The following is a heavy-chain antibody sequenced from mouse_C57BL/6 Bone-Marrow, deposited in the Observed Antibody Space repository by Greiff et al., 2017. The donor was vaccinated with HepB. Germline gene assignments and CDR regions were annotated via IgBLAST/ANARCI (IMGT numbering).Heavy chain of an antibody. D-gene: IGHD1-1*01. CDR1: GYTFTSYW. J-gene: IGHJ3*01. V-gene: IGHV1-64*01. CDR2: IHPNSGST. Sequence: VQLQQPGAELVKPGASVKLSCKASGYTFTSYWMHWVKQRPGQGLEWIGMIHPNSGSTNYNEKFKSKATLTVDNSSSTAYMQLSSLTSEDSAVYYCARDDTVVAPPSWGQGTLVTVSA. CDR3: ARDDTVVAPPS.